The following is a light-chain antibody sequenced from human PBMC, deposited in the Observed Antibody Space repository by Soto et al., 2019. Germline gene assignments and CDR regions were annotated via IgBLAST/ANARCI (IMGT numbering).Light chain of an antibody. V-gene: IGLV2-8*01. Sequence: QSALTQPASVSGSPGQSITISCTGTSSDVGSYTLVSWYQQNPGKAPKLMIYEVTKRPSGVPDRFSGSKSGNTASLTVSGLLAEDEADYYCSSHAGINNVVFGGGTKLTVL. J-gene: IGLJ3*02. CDR3: SSHAGINNVV. CDR2: EVT. CDR1: SSDVGSYTL.